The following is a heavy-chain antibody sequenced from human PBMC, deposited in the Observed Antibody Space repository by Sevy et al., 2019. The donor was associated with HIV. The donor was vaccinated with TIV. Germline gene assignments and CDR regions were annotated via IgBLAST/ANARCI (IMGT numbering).Heavy chain of an antibody. Sequence: ASVKVSCNASGYTFTSYDINWVRQATGQGLEWMGWMNPNSGNTGYAQKFQGRVTITRNTSISTAYMELSSLRSEDTAVYYCARGRGSSSCYDYWGQGTLVTVSS. D-gene: IGHD6-13*01. CDR3: ARGRGSSSCYDY. J-gene: IGHJ4*02. CDR1: GYTFTSYD. CDR2: MNPNSGNT. V-gene: IGHV1-8*03.